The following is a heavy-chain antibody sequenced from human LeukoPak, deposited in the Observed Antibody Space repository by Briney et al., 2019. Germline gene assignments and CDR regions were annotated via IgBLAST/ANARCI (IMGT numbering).Heavy chain of an antibody. J-gene: IGHJ4*02. CDR1: GYTFTSYY. CDR2: INPSGGST. Sequence: ASVKVSCKASGYTFTSYYMHWVRQAPGQALEWMGIINPSGGSTSYAQKFQGRDTMTRDMSTSTVYMELSSLRSEDTAVYYCARDTSRTSCYDYWGQGTLVTVSS. CDR3: ARDTSRTSCYDY. V-gene: IGHV1-46*01. D-gene: IGHD2-2*01.